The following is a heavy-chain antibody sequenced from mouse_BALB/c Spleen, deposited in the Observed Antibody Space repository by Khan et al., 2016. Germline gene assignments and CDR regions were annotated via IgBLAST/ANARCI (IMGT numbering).Heavy chain of an antibody. CDR2: IWSDGST. CDR1: GFSLTSYG. CDR3: ARDGGNSVDY. J-gene: IGHJ2*01. D-gene: IGHD2-1*01. V-gene: IGHV2-6*02. Sequence: VELVESGPGLVAPSQSLSITCTVSGFSLTSYGVHWVRQPPGQGLEWLVVIWSDGSTTYNSALKSRLNISKDNSKRQVFLKMNSLQTDDTAMYXCARDGGNSVDYWGQGTTLTVSS.